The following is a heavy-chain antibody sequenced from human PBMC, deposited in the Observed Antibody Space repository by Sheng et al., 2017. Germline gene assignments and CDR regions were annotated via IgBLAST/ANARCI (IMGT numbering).Heavy chain of an antibody. Sequence: QLQLQQSGPRLVKPSETLSLTCTVSGGSISSNSYYWGWIRQPPGKGLEWLGTLYYSETTYYNPSLKSRVTISGDTSRNQLSLKLTSVTAADTAVYYCARGRDVEYSRSWLHYDYWGQGTLVTVSS. J-gene: IGHJ4*02. CDR2: LYYSETT. CDR3: ARGRDVEYSRSWLHYDY. V-gene: IGHV4-39*07. CDR1: GGSISSNSYY. D-gene: IGHD6-13*01.